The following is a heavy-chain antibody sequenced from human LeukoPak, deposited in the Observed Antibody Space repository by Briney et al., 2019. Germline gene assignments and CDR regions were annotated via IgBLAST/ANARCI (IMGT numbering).Heavy chain of an antibody. D-gene: IGHD6-13*01. J-gene: IGHJ4*02. CDR2: ISYDGSNK. CDR3: AKDASSSLEY. Sequence: GWSLRLSCAAFGFTFSDYGMHWVRQAPGKGLEWVALISYDGSNKYYADSVKGRFTISRDNSKNTLYLQMNSLRTEDTAVYYCAKDASSSLEYWGQGTLVTVSS. V-gene: IGHV3-30*18. CDR1: GFTFSDYG.